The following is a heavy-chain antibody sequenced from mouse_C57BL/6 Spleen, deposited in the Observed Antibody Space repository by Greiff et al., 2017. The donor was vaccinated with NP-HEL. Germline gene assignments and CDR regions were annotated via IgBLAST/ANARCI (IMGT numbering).Heavy chain of an antibody. D-gene: IGHD2-2*01. V-gene: IGHV1-64*01. CDR1: GYTFTSYW. J-gene: IGHJ3*01. Sequence: QVQLQQSGAELVKPGASVKLSCKASGYTFTSYWMHWVKQRPGQGLEWIGMIHPNSGSTNYNEKFKSKATLTVDKSSSTAYMQLSSLTSEDTAVYYCAREEGCGYDELCAYWGQGTLVTVSA. CDR2: IHPNSGST. CDR3: AREEGCGYDELCAY.